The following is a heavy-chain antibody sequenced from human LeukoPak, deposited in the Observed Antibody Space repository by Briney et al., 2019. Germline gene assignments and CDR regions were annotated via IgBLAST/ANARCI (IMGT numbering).Heavy chain of an antibody. CDR3: ARGLSGSYYLTYYYYMDV. Sequence: SETLTLTCAVYGGSFSGYYWSWIRQPPGKGLEWIGEINHSGSTNYNPSLKSRVTISVDTSKNQFSLKLSSVTAADTAVYYCARGLSGSYYLTYYYYMDVWGKGTTVTVSS. J-gene: IGHJ6*03. CDR2: INHSGST. V-gene: IGHV4-34*01. D-gene: IGHD3-10*01. CDR1: GGSFSGYY.